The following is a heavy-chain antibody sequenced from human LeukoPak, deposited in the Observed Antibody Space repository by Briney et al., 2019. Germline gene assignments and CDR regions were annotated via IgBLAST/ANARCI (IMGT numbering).Heavy chain of an antibody. J-gene: IGHJ5*02. CDR3: ARGPPTPTGWFDP. Sequence: PSETLSLTCSVSSGFISGFYWSWIRQPPGKGLEWIGYIHYSGSTNYNPSLKSRVTISVDTSRNQFSLKLSSVTAADTAVYYCARGPPTPTGWFDPWGQGTLVSVSS. V-gene: IGHV4-59*01. CDR2: IHYSGST. CDR1: SGFISGFY. D-gene: IGHD3-10*01.